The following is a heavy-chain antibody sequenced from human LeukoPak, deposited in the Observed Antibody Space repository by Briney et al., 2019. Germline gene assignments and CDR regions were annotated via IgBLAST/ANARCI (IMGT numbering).Heavy chain of an antibody. CDR1: GGTFSSYA. CDR2: IIPISGTA. D-gene: IGHD2-2*01. V-gene: IGHV1-69*05. Sequence: GSSVKVSCKASGGTFSSYAIASVRQAPGQGPEWMGGIIPISGTANYAQKFQGRVTITTDESTSTAYMELSSLTSDDTAVYYCARGLQYQLLKALGYYYMDVWGEGTTVTVSS. J-gene: IGHJ6*03. CDR3: ARGLQYQLLKALGYYYMDV.